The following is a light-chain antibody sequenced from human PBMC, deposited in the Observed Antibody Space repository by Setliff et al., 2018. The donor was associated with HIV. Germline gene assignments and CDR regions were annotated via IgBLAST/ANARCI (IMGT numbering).Light chain of an antibody. CDR3: LLSYSNTDG. CDR2: DTS. CDR1: TGGVTSGHY. V-gene: IGLV7-46*01. J-gene: IGLJ2*01. Sequence: QAVVTQAPSLTVSPGGTVTLTCGSNTGGVTSGHYAYWFQQKPGQAPRTLIYDTSNRLSWTPARFSGSLLGGKAALTLSGAQAQDEADYYCLLSYSNTDGFGGGTKVTVL.